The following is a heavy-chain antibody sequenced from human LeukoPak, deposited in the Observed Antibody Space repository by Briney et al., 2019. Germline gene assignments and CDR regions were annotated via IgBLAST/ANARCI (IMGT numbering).Heavy chain of an antibody. CDR2: INPKSGGT. CDR3: ARESSGWYYIDY. CDR1: GYTFIDYY. Sequence: ASVKVPCKASGYTFIDYYMQWVRQAPGQGLEWMGRINPKSGGTNYAQKFQGRVTMTRDTSISTAYMELSRLTSDDTAVYYCARESSGWYYIDYWGQGTLVTVSS. D-gene: IGHD6-19*01. J-gene: IGHJ4*02. V-gene: IGHV1-2*06.